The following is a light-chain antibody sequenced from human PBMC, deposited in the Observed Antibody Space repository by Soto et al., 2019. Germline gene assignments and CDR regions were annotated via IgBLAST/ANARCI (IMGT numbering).Light chain of an antibody. CDR3: QSYDSSLSGVV. J-gene: IGLJ3*02. Sequence: QPVLTQPPSVSGAPGQRVTISCTGTSSNIGAGFDVHWYQQLPGTAPKRLIYGNTNRPSGVPDRFSDSKSGTSASLAITGLQAEDEADYYCQSYDSSLSGVVFGGGTKVTVL. CDR1: SSNIGAGFD. CDR2: GNT. V-gene: IGLV1-40*01.